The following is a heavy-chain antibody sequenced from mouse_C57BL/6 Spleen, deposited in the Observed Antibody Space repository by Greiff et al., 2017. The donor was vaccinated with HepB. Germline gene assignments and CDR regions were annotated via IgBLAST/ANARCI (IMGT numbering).Heavy chain of an antibody. D-gene: IGHD1-1*01. J-gene: IGHJ1*03. CDR2: ISNGGGST. V-gene: IGHV5-12*01. Sequence: EVHLVESGGGLVQPGGSLKLSCAASGFTFSDYYMYWVRQTPEKRLEWVAYISNGGGSTYYPDTVKGRFTISRDNAKNTLYLQMSRLKSEDTAMYYCARDRTAGSTLYWYFDVWGTGTTVTVSS. CDR3: ARDRTAGSTLYWYFDV. CDR1: GFTFSDYY.